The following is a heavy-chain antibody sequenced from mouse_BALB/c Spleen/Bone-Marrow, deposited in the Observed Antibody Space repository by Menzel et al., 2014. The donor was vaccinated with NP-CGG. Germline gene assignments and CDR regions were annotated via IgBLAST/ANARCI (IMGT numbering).Heavy chain of an antibody. Sequence: EVKLVESGPELEKPGASVKISCKASGYSFTGYNMNWVKQNNGKSLEWIGNIDPYYGGTSYNQKFKGKATLTVDKSSSTAYMQLKSLTSEDSAVYYCARGGYTTRGGYFDYWGQGTTLTVSS. CDR3: ARGGYTTRGGYFDY. D-gene: IGHD2-12*01. V-gene: IGHV1-39*01. CDR2: IDPYYGGT. J-gene: IGHJ2*01. CDR1: GYSFTGYN.